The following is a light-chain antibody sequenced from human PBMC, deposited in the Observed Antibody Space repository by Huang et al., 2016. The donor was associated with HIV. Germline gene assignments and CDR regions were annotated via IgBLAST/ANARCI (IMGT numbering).Light chain of an antibody. Sequence: IQLTQSPSSLSASVGDRVTITCRASQGISSYLAWYLQQPGKAPKLLIYAASTLESGVPSRFSGSGSGTDFTLTISSLRPEDFATYYCQQLINYPVTFGGGTKVEIK. CDR3: QQLINYPVT. CDR2: AAS. CDR1: QGISSY. J-gene: IGKJ4*01. V-gene: IGKV1-9*01.